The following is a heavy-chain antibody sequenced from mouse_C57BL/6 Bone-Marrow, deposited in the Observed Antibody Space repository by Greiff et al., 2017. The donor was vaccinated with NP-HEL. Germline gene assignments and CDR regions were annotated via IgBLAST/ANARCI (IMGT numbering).Heavy chain of an antibody. Sequence: QVQLQQPGAELVKPGASVKMSCKASGYTFTSYWITWVKQRPGQGLEWIGDIYPGSGSTNYNEKFKSKATLTVDTSSSTAYMQLSSLTSEDSAVYYCARSLYYGSSYDYFDYGGQGTTLTVSS. V-gene: IGHV1-55*01. D-gene: IGHD1-1*01. CDR2: IYPGSGST. CDR1: GYTFTSYW. J-gene: IGHJ2*01. CDR3: ARSLYYGSSYDYFDY.